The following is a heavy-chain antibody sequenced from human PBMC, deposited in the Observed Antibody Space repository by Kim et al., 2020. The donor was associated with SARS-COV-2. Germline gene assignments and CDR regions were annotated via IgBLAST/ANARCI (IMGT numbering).Heavy chain of an antibody. D-gene: IGHD3-10*02. CDR2: ISSGGDNT. CDR1: GFTFSSSA. CDR3: AKTGHVYS. V-gene: IGHV3-23*01. J-gene: IGHJ4*02. Sequence: GGSLRLSCAASGFTFSSSAMSWVRQAPGKGLEWVSTISSGGDNTYYADSVKGRFTISRDNSKNTLYLQMNSLRAEDTAVYYCAKTGHVYSWGQGTLVTVS.